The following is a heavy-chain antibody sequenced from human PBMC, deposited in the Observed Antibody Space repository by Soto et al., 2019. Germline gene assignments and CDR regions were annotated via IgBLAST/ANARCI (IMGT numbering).Heavy chain of an antibody. CDR1: GFTFSSYS. D-gene: IGHD6-13*01. CDR2: ISSSSSTI. Sequence: EVQLVESGGGLVQPGGSLRLSCAASGFTFSSYSMNWVRQAPGKGLEWVSYISSSSSTIYYADSVKGRFTISRDNAKNSLYLHMNSLRDEDTAVYYCARDDQESLVVSYWGQGTLVTVSS. CDR3: ARDDQESLVVSY. V-gene: IGHV3-48*02. J-gene: IGHJ1*01.